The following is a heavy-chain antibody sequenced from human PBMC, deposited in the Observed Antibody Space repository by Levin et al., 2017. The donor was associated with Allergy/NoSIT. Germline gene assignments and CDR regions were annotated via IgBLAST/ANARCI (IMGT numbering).Heavy chain of an antibody. J-gene: IGHJ4*02. CDR2: ISSSGSHM. V-gene: IGHV3-21*01. Sequence: GESLKISCAVSGFTFSSYAMSWVRQAPGKGLEWVSSISSSGSHMYYADSVKGRFTISRDNAKNSLYLQMNSLRAEDTAVYYCARGVGSSYGNFDYWGQGTLVIVSS. CDR1: GFTFSSYA. CDR3: ARGVGSSYGNFDY. D-gene: IGHD5-18*01.